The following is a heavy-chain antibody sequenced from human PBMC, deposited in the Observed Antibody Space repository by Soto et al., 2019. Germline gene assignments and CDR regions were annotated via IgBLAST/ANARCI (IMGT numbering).Heavy chain of an antibody. D-gene: IGHD2-8*01. CDR3: AVGYCTNGVCYPRDY. CDR1: GYTFTSYG. CDR2: ISAYNGNT. V-gene: IGHV1-18*04. Sequence: QVQLVQSGAEVKKPGASVKVSCKASGYTFTSYGISWVRQAPGQGLEWLGWISAYNGNTNYAQKLQGRVTMTTDTSTSTAYMELRSLRSDDTAVYYCAVGYCTNGVCYPRDYWGQGTLVTVSS. J-gene: IGHJ4*02.